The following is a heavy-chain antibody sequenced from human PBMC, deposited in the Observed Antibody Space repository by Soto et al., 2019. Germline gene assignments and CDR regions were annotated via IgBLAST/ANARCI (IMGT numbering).Heavy chain of an antibody. CDR1: GYSFTSYW. J-gene: IGHJ4*02. V-gene: IGHV5-51*01. CDR3: ARYTYYYDSSGQLFDY. D-gene: IGHD3-22*01. CDR2: IYPGDSDT. Sequence: KTPGESLKISCKGSGYSFTSYWIGWVRQMPGKGLEWMGIIYPGDSDTRYSPSFQGQVTTSADKSISTAYLQWSSLKASDTAMYYCARYTYYYDSSGQLFDYWGQGTLVTVS.